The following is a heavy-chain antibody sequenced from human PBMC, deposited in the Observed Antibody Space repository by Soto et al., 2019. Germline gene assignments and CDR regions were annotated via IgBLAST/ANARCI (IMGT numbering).Heavy chain of an antibody. CDR1: GSSISSHY. J-gene: IGHJ3*02. CDR2: IYYSGST. CDR3: ARGGMATVTRTVFDI. Sequence: WETLSLTCPVSGSSISSHYWSWIRRARGKGLEWIGYIYYSGSTTYNPSLKSRVTISVDTSKNQFSLKLSSVTAADTAVYYCARGGMATVTRTVFDIWGQGTMVTVSS. V-gene: IGHV4-59*11. D-gene: IGHD4-17*01.